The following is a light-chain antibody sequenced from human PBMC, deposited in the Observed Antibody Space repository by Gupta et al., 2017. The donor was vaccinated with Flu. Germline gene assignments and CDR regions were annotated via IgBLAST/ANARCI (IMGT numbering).Light chain of an antibody. CDR3: PAYASTPNWV. Sequence: GDKSRLTSGGKVVGDNNVHWYQQHAGQAHELVVYDVNARPAGIPDRFSGSKAGNTATLTITGLQAGDEADYYCPAYASTPNWVFGPGTKVTVL. CDR1: VVGDNN. CDR2: DVN. V-gene: IGLV3-21*02. J-gene: IGLJ1*01.